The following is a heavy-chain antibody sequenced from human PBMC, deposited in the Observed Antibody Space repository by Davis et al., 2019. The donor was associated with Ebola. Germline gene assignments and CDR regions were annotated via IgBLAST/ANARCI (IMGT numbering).Heavy chain of an antibody. D-gene: IGHD4-11*01. CDR3: ARGGGDDYSNNGWYYFDY. J-gene: IGHJ4*02. Sequence: PAGSLTLSCAASGFTFSSYSMNWVRQAPGQGLQWVSYISSSSSTIYYADSVKGRFTISRDNAKNSLYLQMNSLRDEDAATYYCARGGGDDYSNNGWYYFDYWGQGILVTVSS. V-gene: IGHV3-48*02. CDR2: ISSSSSTI. CDR1: GFTFSSYS.